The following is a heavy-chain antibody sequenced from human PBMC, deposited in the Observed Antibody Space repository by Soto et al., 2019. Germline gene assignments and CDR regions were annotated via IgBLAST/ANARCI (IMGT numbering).Heavy chain of an antibody. D-gene: IGHD3-10*01. CDR3: AKGRGGSGSLTPRVDF. CDR1: GFTFNNYA. CDR2: ISGGGDTT. J-gene: IGHJ4*02. Sequence: EVQLLESGGGLVQPGGSLRLSCAASGFTFNNYAMTWARQAPGKGLEWVSAISGGGDTTSYADSVKGRFTVSREGSKNTLYLQMSSLRAEDTALYYCAKGRGGSGSLTPRVDFWGQGTLVTVSS. V-gene: IGHV3-23*01.